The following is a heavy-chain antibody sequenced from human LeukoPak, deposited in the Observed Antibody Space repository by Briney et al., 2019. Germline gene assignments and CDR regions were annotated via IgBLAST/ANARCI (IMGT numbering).Heavy chain of an antibody. CDR1: GGSISSYY. CDR2: IYTSGST. J-gene: IGHJ6*03. V-gene: IGHV4-4*07. CDR3: ARDRYYDILTGYHGKGYYYYMDV. D-gene: IGHD3-9*01. Sequence: PSETLSLTCTVSGGSISSYYWSWIRQPAGKGLEWLGRIYTSGSTNYNPSLKSRVTMSVDTSKNQFSLKLSSVTAADTAVYYCARDRYYDILTGYHGKGYYYYMDVWGKGTTVTVSS.